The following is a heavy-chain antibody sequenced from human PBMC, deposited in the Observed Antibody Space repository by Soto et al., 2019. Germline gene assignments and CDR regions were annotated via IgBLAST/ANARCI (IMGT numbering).Heavy chain of an antibody. V-gene: IGHV1-69*01. D-gene: IGHD1-1*01. CDR1: GGSFNSYA. CDR2: ISPIFSSA. J-gene: IGHJ6*02. Sequence: QVQLVQSGAEVKKPGSSVKVSCKASGGSFNSYAISWVRQAPGQGLEWLGGISPIFSSANYAQKFQGRLTITADESTSTAYMDLSRLTTDDTAVYYCAKTTGASYILNGMDVWGQGTTVTFSS. CDR3: AKTTGASYILNGMDV.